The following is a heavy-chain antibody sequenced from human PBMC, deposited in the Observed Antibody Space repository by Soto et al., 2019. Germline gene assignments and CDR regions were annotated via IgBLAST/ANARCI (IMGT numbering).Heavy chain of an antibody. V-gene: IGHV4-61*01. D-gene: IGHD5-12*01. CDR2: IYYSGST. Sequence: SETLSLTCTVSGGSVSSGSYYWSWIRQPPGKGLEWIGYIYYSGSTNYNPSLKSRLTISVDTSKNQFSLKLSSVTAADTAVYYCARRGYAGGYYYYGMDVWGQGTTVTVSS. J-gene: IGHJ6*02. CDR3: ARRGYAGGYYYYGMDV. CDR1: GGSVSSGSYY.